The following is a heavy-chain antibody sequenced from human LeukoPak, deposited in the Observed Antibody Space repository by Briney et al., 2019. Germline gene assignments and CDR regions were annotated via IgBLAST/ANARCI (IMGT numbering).Heavy chain of an antibody. Sequence: PGGSLRLSCAASGFTFSSYSMNWVRQAPGKGLEWVSSISSSSSYIYYADSVKGRFTISRDNAKNSLYPQMNSLRAEDTAVYYCARETLVVVAATTRYNWFDPWGQGTLVTVSS. CDR2: ISSSSSYI. V-gene: IGHV3-21*01. J-gene: IGHJ5*02. CDR3: ARETLVVVAATTRYNWFDP. D-gene: IGHD2-15*01. CDR1: GFTFSSYS.